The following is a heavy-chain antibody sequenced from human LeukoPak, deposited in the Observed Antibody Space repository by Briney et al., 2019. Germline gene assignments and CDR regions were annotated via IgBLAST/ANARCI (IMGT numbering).Heavy chain of an antibody. CDR2: IIPILGIA. CDR1: GGTFSSYA. Sequence: SVKVSCKASGGTFSSYAISWVRQAPGQGLEWMGRIIPILGIANYAQKFQGRVTITADKSTSTAYMELSSLRSEDTAVYYCARETPPDSDSSGYYYEFRAFDIWGQGTMVTVSS. V-gene: IGHV1-69*04. D-gene: IGHD3-22*01. J-gene: IGHJ3*02. CDR3: ARETPPDSDSSGYYYEFRAFDI.